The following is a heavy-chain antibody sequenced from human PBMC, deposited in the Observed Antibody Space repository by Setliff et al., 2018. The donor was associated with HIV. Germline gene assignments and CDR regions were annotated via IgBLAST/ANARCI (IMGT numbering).Heavy chain of an antibody. D-gene: IGHD4-17*01. Sequence: PSETLSLTCTVSGGSISSHYWSWIRQPPGKGLEWIGYIYYSGSTNYNPSLKSRVTISLDTSKNQFFLRLSSVTAADTAVYYCAREIYGGNSRPFDYWGQGTLVTVSS. V-gene: IGHV4-59*11. CDR3: AREIYGGNSRPFDY. CDR2: IYYSGST. CDR1: GGSISSHY. J-gene: IGHJ4*02.